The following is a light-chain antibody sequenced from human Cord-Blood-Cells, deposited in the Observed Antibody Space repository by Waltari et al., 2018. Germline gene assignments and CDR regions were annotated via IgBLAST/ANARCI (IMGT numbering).Light chain of an antibody. CDR2: AAS. Sequence: DIQMTQSPSSLSASVGDRVTITCRESQSISSYLNWYQQKPGKAPKLLIYAASSLQSGVPSGFSGGGSGTDFTLTISRLQPENFATYYGQQSYSTPRTFGKGTKVEIK. CDR1: QSISSY. CDR3: QQSYSTPRT. J-gene: IGKJ1*01. V-gene: IGKV1-39*01.